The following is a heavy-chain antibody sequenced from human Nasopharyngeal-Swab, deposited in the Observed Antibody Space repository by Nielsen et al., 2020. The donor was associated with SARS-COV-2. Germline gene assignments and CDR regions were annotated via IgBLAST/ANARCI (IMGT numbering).Heavy chain of an antibody. CDR1: GFTFSDSA. CDR3: TRCGGGCYSGRDY. CDR2: IRSKGNNYAT. D-gene: IGHD2-15*01. Sequence: GSLKISCAASGFTFSDSAIHWVRQASGEGLEWVARIRSKGNNYATAYSASVKGRFIIFRDDPTNTAYLQMNSLKTEDTAMYYRTRCGGGCYSGRDYWGQGTLVTVSS. J-gene: IGHJ4*02. V-gene: IGHV3-73*01.